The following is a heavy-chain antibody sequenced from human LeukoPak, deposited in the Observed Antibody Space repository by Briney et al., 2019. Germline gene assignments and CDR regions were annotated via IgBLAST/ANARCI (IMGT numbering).Heavy chain of an antibody. V-gene: IGHV2-5*02. Sequence: SGPTLVKPTQTLTLTCTFSGLSLSTTGVGVGWIRQPPGKALEWLALIYWDDDKHYSPSLKSRLTFTRGTSKNQVVLTMTNMDPVDTATYYCARYASGIGAFDYWGPGTLVTVSS. D-gene: IGHD2-2*01. CDR3: ARYASGIGAFDY. J-gene: IGHJ4*02. CDR2: IYWDDDK. CDR1: GLSLSTTGVG.